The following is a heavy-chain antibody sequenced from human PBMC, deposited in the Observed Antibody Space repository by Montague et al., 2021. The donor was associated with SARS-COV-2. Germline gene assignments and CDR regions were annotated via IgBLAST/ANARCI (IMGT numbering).Heavy chain of an antibody. CDR1: GFTFSSYS. J-gene: IGHJ4*02. Sequence: SLRLSCAASGFTFSSYSMNWFRQAPGKGLEWVSSISSSSIYIYYADSVQGRFTIPRDNAKNSLYLQMNSLRAEDTAVYYCARSTHYYDSSGYFDYWGQGTLVTVSS. CDR3: ARSTHYYDSSGYFDY. V-gene: IGHV3-21*01. D-gene: IGHD3-22*01. CDR2: ISSSSIYI.